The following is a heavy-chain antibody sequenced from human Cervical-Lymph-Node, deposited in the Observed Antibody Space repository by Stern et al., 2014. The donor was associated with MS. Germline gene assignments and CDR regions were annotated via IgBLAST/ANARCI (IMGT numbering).Heavy chain of an antibody. J-gene: IGHJ6*02. V-gene: IGHV1-69*05. CDR2: IIAIVGTA. D-gene: IGHD3-22*01. CDR3: ARPATDSRGYYYYYGMNV. Sequence: QVQLVQSGADVKKPGSSVKLSCKASGGTFSSYAISWVRQAPGQGLEWMGGIIAIVGTANYAETVKGRFTITWDESKSTLYMQLGSLRSEDTAVYYCARPATDSRGYYYYYGMNVGGQGTRVPVSS. CDR1: GGTFSSYA.